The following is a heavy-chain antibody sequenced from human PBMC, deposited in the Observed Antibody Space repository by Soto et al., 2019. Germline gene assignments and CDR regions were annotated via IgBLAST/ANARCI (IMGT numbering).Heavy chain of an antibody. CDR3: ARAYYDFWSGSYYYYMDV. J-gene: IGHJ6*03. Sequence: PSETLSLTCTVSGGSGSSYYWSWIRQPPGKGLEWIGYINYIGSTNYNPSLKSRVTISVDTSKNQFSLKLTSVTAADTAVYYCARAYYDFWSGSYYYYMDVWGRGTTVTVSS. V-gene: IGHV4-59*02. D-gene: IGHD3-3*01. CDR2: INYIGST. CDR1: GGSGSSYY.